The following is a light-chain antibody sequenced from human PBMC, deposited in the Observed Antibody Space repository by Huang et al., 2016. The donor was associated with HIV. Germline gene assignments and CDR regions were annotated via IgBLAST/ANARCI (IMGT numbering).Light chain of an antibody. CDR1: QSVSSN. J-gene: IGKJ2*01. V-gene: IGKV3D-15*01. CDR2: GAA. CDR3: QQYNNWPPVT. Sequence: EIVMTQSPATLSVSPGERATRSCRDSQSVSSNLAWYQQKPGQAPRRLIYGAATRATGSPARFSGSGSGTEFTLTISSLQSEDFAVYYCQQYNNWPPVTFGQGTKLEIK.